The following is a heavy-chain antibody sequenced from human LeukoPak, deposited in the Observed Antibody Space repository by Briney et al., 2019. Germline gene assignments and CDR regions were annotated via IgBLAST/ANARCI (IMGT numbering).Heavy chain of an antibody. V-gene: IGHV3-33*01. Sequence: PGKSLTLTCAASGCTFSSYGMHWVRQAPGKGLEWVGVIRYDGSNKYYADSVKSRFIISRDNSKNTLYLQMNSLRAEDTAVYYCARDGRNGAAAGTLDYWGQGTLVTVSS. CDR1: GCTFSSYG. D-gene: IGHD6-13*01. CDR3: ARDGRNGAAAGTLDY. CDR2: IRYDGSNK. J-gene: IGHJ4*02.